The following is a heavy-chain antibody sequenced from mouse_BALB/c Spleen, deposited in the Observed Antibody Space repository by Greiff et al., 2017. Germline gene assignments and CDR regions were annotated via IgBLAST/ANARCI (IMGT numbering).Heavy chain of an antibody. CDR3: AISPLLYYDYDGGAMDY. Sequence: VKLVESGAELMKPGASVKISCKATGYTFSSYWIEWVKQRPGHGLEWIGEILPGSGSTNYNEKFKGKATFTADTSSNTAYMQLSSLTSEDSAVYYCAISPLLYYDYDGGAMDYWGQGTSVTVSS. V-gene: IGHV1-9*01. J-gene: IGHJ4*01. D-gene: IGHD2-4*01. CDR2: ILPGSGST. CDR1: GYTFSSYW.